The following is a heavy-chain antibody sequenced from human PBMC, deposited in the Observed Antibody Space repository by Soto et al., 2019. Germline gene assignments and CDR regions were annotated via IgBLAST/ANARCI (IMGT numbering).Heavy chain of an antibody. Sequence: GGSLRLSCAASGFSFSNYLMHWVRQVPGKGLVWVSRINRDGSSTNYADSVKGRFTISRDNAKNTLNLQMSSLRAEDTAVYFCARGRGSSGWYFDYWGQGTLVTVSS. V-gene: IGHV3-74*01. CDR2: INRDGSST. CDR1: GFSFSNYL. D-gene: IGHD6-19*01. J-gene: IGHJ4*02. CDR3: ARGRGSSGWYFDY.